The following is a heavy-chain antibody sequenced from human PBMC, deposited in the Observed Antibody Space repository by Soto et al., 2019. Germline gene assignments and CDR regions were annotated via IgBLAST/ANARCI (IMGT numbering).Heavy chain of an antibody. Sequence: PSETLSLTCAVYGGSFSCYYWSWIRQPPGKGLEWIGEINHSGSTNYNPSLKSRVTISVDTSKNQFSLNLTSVTAADTAVYFCVRDLGTGTDYWGRGTLVTVSS. CDR3: VRDLGTGTDY. CDR2: INHSGST. D-gene: IGHD1-1*01. V-gene: IGHV4-34*01. CDR1: GGSFSCYY. J-gene: IGHJ4*02.